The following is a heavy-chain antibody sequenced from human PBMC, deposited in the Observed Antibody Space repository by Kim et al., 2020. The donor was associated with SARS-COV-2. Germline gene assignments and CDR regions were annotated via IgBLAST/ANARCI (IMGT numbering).Heavy chain of an antibody. D-gene: IGHD4-17*01. V-gene: IGHV4-39*01. CDR1: GGSFSSSSYY. Sequence: SETLSLTCTVSGGSFSSSSYYWGWIRQPPGKGLEWIGSIYYSGSTYYNPSLKSRVTISVDTSKNQFSLKLSSVTAADTAVYYCARHAGEDYGDPDAFDIWGQGTMVTVSS. CDR3: ARHAGEDYGDPDAFDI. J-gene: IGHJ3*02. CDR2: IYYSGST.